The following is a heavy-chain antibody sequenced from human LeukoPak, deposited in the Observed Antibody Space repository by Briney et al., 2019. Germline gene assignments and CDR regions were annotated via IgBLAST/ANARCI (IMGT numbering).Heavy chain of an antibody. J-gene: IGHJ4*02. CDR2: IWYDGSNK. CDR3: ARDIDGSGPEY. V-gene: IGHV3-33*01. CDR1: GFTFSSHG. D-gene: IGHD3-10*01. Sequence: PGRSLRLSCAASGFTFSSHGMHWVRQAPGTGLEWVAVIWYDGSNKFYADSVKGRFTISRDNSKNTLYMQMDSLRAEDTAVYYCARDIDGSGPEYWGQGTLVTVSS.